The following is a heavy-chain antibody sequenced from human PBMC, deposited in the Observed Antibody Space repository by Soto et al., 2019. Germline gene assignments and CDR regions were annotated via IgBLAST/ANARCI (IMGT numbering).Heavy chain of an antibody. CDR2: ISYDGSNK. D-gene: IGHD2-15*01. J-gene: IGHJ4*02. CDR3: ARGPAVVAATRGFDY. Sequence: QVQLVESGGGVVQPGRSLRLSCAASGFTFSSYAMHWVHQAPGKGLEWVAVISYDGSNKYYADSVKGRFTISRDNSKNTLYLQMNSLRAEDTAVYYCARGPAVVAATRGFDYWGQGTLVTVSS. CDR1: GFTFSSYA. V-gene: IGHV3-30-3*01.